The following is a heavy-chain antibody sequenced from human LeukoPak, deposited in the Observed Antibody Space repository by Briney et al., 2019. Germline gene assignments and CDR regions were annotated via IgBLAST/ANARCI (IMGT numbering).Heavy chain of an antibody. Sequence: GSLRLSCEASGFTVSSYWMNWLRQAPGKGLEWVANINQDGSEKYYVDSVKGRFTISRDNAKNSLYLQMNSLRAEDTAVYYCAREDYDFWSGYFRFRGATRFDPWGQGTLVTVSS. V-gene: IGHV3-7*01. CDR2: INQDGSEK. CDR3: AREDYDFWSGYFRFRGATRFDP. CDR1: GFTVSSYW. J-gene: IGHJ5*02. D-gene: IGHD3-3*01.